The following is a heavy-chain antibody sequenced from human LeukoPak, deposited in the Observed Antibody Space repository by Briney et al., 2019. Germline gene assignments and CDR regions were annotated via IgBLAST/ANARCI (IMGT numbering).Heavy chain of an antibody. V-gene: IGHV3-23*01. CDR3: AARPVADNPAPFDY. D-gene: IGHD6-19*01. CDR1: GFKFSDYA. Sequence: GGSLRLSCEASGFKFSDYAMTWVRQPPGKGLECVSSITGSGSRTYYADSVKGRFTISRDSSKNTLFLQMNSLRADDTAVYYCAARPVADNPAPFDYWGQGTLVTVSS. CDR2: ITGSGSRT. J-gene: IGHJ4*02.